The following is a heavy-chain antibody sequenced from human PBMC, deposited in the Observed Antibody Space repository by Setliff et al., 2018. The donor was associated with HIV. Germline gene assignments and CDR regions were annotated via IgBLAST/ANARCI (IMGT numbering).Heavy chain of an antibody. D-gene: IGHD3-10*01. CDR1: GGSFSSYY. CDR3: ARDRHSSGLGSYGP. CDR2: IYNSGTT. V-gene: IGHV4-4*07. Sequence: SETLSLTCTISGGSFSSYYWSWIRQPAGRGLEWIGRIYNSGTTNYNPSLKSRVTMSIDTSKNQFSLKLTSVTAADTAVYYCARDRHSSGLGSYGPWGPGTLVTGSS. J-gene: IGHJ5*02.